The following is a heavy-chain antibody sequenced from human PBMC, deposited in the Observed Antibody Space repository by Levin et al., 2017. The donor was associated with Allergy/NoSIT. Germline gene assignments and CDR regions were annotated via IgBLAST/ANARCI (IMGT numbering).Heavy chain of an antibody. Sequence: GGSLRLSCVTSGFTVTTKYMSWVRQAPGKGLEWVSVIYSGGSTYYADSVKGRFTISTDNFNNILYLQMNSLRPEDTAMYYCARDPPPYSGSYSNAFDIWGQGTMVTVSS. CDR3: ARDPPPYSGSYSNAFDI. CDR1: GFTVTTKY. J-gene: IGHJ3*02. V-gene: IGHV3-53*01. CDR2: IYSGGST. D-gene: IGHD1-26*01.